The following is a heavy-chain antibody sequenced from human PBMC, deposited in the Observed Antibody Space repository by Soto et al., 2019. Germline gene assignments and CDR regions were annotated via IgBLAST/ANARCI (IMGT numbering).Heavy chain of an antibody. D-gene: IGHD1-1*01. CDR1: GYAFTTYG. J-gene: IGHJ4*02. CDR3: ARGRYGDY. Sequence: QVHLVQSGAEVKKPGASVKVSCKGSGYAFTTYGITWVRQAPGQGLEWMGWISAHNGNTNYAQKLQGRVTVTRDTSTSPAYMELRSLRFDDTAVYYCARGRYGDYWGQGALVNVSS. V-gene: IGHV1-18*01. CDR2: ISAHNGNT.